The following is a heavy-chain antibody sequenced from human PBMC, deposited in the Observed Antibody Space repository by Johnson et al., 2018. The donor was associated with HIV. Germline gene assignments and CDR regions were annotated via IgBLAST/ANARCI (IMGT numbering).Heavy chain of an antibody. J-gene: IGHJ3*02. Sequence: VQLVESGGGVVQTARSLRLFCAASGFTFDDYGMSWVRQAPGKGLEWVSGINWNGGSTGYADSVKGRFTISRDDSKNSLYLQMNSLKTEDTAVYYCARDRGIGAAGDAFDIWGQGTVVTVSS. D-gene: IGHD6-13*01. CDR3: ARDRGIGAAGDAFDI. V-gene: IGHV3-20*04. CDR1: GFTFDDYG. CDR2: INWNGGST.